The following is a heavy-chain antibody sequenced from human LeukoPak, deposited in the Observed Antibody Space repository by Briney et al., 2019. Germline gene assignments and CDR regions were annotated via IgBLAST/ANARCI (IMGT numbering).Heavy chain of an antibody. CDR1: GLTFSSYS. D-gene: IGHD5-12*01. Sequence: GGSLRLSCAASGLTFSSYSMNWVRQAPGQGLECVSSISSSSSYIYYADSLKGRFTISRDNAKNSLYLQMNSLRAEDTAVYYCARDSGPNGYSGYDYPIDYWGQGTLVTVSS. CDR3: ARDSGPNGYSGYDYPIDY. V-gene: IGHV3-21*01. J-gene: IGHJ4*02. CDR2: ISSSSSYI.